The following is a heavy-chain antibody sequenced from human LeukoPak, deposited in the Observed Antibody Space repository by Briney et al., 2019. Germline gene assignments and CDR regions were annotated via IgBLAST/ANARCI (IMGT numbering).Heavy chain of an antibody. CDR3: ARGTVRLVTRRSYYFDY. CDR1: GFTFSSYA. CDR2: ISYDGSNK. J-gene: IGHJ4*02. D-gene: IGHD3-9*01. Sequence: PGGSLRLSCAASGFTFSSYAMHWVRQAPGKGLEWVAVISYDGSNKYYADSVKGRFTISRDNSKNTLYLQMNSLRAEDTAVYYCARGTVRLVTRRSYYFDYWGQGTLVTVSS. V-gene: IGHV3-30-3*01.